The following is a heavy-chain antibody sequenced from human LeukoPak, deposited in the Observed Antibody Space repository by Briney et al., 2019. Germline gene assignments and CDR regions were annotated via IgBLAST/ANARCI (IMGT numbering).Heavy chain of an antibody. D-gene: IGHD5-24*01. J-gene: IGHJ3*01. CDR2: INSDGSGT. CDR3: AKAGEGLQSYGFDL. Sequence: PGGSLRLSCAASGFTFSKQWMHGVRQAPGEGLVWVSRINSDGSGTGYADSVKGRFTITRDNAKNTLYLQMSSLRAEDAAVYYCAKAGEGLQSYGFDLWGKGQWSPSL. CDR1: GFTFSKQW. V-gene: IGHV3-74*01.